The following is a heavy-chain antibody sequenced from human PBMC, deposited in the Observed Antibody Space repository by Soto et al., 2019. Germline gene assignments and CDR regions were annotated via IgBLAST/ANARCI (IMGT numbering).Heavy chain of an antibody. CDR3: ATDPRGPDY. CDR1: GAAFVNFG. V-gene: IGHV3-23*01. J-gene: IGHJ4*02. Sequence: VHLLESGGGLVQPGGPLKLSCATSGAAFVNFGMSWVGRAPGKGLEWVSGISASGDSTYYADPVKGRFTISGDNSKRTLYLQMNSLRAEDTAIYYCATDPRGPDYWGQGTQVTVS. CDR2: ISASGDST.